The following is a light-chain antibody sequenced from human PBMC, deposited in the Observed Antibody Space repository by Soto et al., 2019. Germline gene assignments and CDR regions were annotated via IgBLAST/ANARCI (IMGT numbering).Light chain of an antibody. Sequence: EIVMTQSPDTLSVSPGERATLSCRASQNVNNNLAWYLQRPGQSPRLLIYGASTRATDIPARFSGTGFGTEFTLTISSLQSEDLGVYHCQQYESWPLTFGGGTKVEVK. CDR2: GAS. J-gene: IGKJ4*01. CDR1: QNVNNN. CDR3: QQYESWPLT. V-gene: IGKV3D-15*01.